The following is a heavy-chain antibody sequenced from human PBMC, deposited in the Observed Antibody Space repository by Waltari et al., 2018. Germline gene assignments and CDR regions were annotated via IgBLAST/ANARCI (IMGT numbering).Heavy chain of an antibody. CDR2: ISGSGGST. J-gene: IGHJ4*02. CDR1: GFTFSSYT. D-gene: IGHD3-10*01. V-gene: IGHV3-23*01. CDR3: ARAITMVRGGYDY. Sequence: EVQLLESGGGLVQPGGSLRLSCAASGFTFSSYTMSWVRRAPGKGLEWVSAISGSGGSTYYADSVKGRFTLSRDNSKNTLYLQMNSLRAEDTAVYYCARAITMVRGGYDYWGQGTLVTVSS.